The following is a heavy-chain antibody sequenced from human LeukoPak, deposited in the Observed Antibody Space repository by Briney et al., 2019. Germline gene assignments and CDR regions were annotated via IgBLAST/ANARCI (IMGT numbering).Heavy chain of an antibody. D-gene: IGHD3-9*01. CDR3: ARGIDWPHGWGYYYGMDV. J-gene: IGHJ6*02. CDR1: GFTFSSYA. CDR2: ISGSGGST. Sequence: GGSLRLSCAASGFTFSSYAMSWVRQAPGKGLEWVSAISGSGGSTYYADSVKGRYTISRDNSKNTLYLQMNSLRAEDTAVYYCARGIDWPHGWGYYYGMDVWGQGTTVTVSS. V-gene: IGHV3-23*01.